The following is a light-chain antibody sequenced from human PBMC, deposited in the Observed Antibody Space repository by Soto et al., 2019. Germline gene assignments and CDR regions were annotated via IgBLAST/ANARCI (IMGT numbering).Light chain of an antibody. CDR2: RSD. J-gene: IGLJ2*01. V-gene: IGLV1-44*01. CDR1: SSNIGSNH. Sequence: QSVLTQSPSASGTPGQRVIIACSGSSSNIGSNHVNWYRHLPGAAPKLLIFRSDQRPSGVPDRFPGSKSGTTASVAISGLQSGDEADYYCAAWDDSRYGVVFGGGTKVTVL. CDR3: AAWDDSRYGVV.